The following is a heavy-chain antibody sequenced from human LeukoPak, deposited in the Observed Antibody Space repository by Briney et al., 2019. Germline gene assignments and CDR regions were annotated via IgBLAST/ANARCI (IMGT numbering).Heavy chain of an antibody. CDR1: GGSVTNSYW. CDR2: IYYSGST. J-gene: IGHJ4*02. D-gene: IGHD1-26*01. Sequence: SGTLSLTCAVSGGSVTNSYWWTWVRQSPGKGLEWVGEIYYSGSTNYNPSLKSRVTMSVDTSKNQFSLKLGSVTAADTAVYYCAREEALGSGSFDYWGQGTLVTVSS. CDR3: AREEALGSGSFDY. V-gene: IGHV4-4*02.